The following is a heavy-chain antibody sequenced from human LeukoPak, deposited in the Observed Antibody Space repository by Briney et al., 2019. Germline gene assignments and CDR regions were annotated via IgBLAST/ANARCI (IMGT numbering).Heavy chain of an antibody. D-gene: IGHD3-22*01. V-gene: IGHV3-23*01. CDR2: ISGSGGST. Sequence: PGGSLRLSCAASGFTFSSYAMSWVRQAPGKGLEWVSAISGSGGSTYYADSVKGRFTISRDNSKNTLYLQMNSLRAEDTAVYYCAKRSGYGFVSGYYYGFWGQGTLVTVSS. CDR1: GFTFSSYA. CDR3: AKRSGYGFVSGYYYGF. J-gene: IGHJ4*02.